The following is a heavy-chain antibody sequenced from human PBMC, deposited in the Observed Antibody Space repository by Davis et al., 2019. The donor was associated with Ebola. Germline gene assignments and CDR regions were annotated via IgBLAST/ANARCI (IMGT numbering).Heavy chain of an antibody. CDR1: GGSFRDYY. CDR2: INHSGST. J-gene: IGHJ5*02. V-gene: IGHV4-34*01. CDR3: ARDRWATIFEVARNNWLDP. Sequence: SETLSLTCGVSGGSFRDYYWSWIRQPPGKGLEWIGEINHSGSTKYNPSLKSRVTISVETSRNQLSLKVTSVTAADTAVYYCARDRWATIFEVARNNWLDPWGQGTLVTVSS. D-gene: IGHD3-3*01.